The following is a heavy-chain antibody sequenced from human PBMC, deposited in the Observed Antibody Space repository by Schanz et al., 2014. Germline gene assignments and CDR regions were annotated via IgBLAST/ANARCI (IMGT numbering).Heavy chain of an antibody. Sequence: QVQLVQSGADVKKPGSSVRVSCKASGGTFSRLTFSWVRQAPGQGLEWMGRVIPILGATHYAQKFQGRVTITADKSTTAAYMELNSLNADDPSVYCCAPLNYADSVSWGQGTLVTVSS. CDR3: APLNYADSVS. D-gene: IGHD4-17*01. J-gene: IGHJ1*01. CDR2: VIPILGAT. V-gene: IGHV1-69*08. CDR1: GGTFSRLT.